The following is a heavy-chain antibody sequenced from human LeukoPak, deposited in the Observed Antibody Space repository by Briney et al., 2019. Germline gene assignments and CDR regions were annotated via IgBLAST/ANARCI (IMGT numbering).Heavy chain of an antibody. V-gene: IGHV3-15*05. CDR2: IKNEADGGTP. Sequence: GGSLRLSCVASGFTFSNAWMSWVRQAPGKGLEWVGRIKNEADGGTPDHAAPVEGRFTVSRDDSRNTLYLQMNSLRAEDTAVYYCARDLEAYSSGWTPLNYWGQGTLVTVSS. J-gene: IGHJ4*02. CDR3: ARDLEAYSSGWTPLNY. CDR1: GFTFSNAW. D-gene: IGHD6-19*01.